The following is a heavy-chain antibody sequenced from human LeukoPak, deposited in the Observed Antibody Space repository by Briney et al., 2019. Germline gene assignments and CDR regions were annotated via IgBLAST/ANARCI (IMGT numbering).Heavy chain of an antibody. J-gene: IGHJ4*02. D-gene: IGHD6-19*01. CDR1: GFTFSSYA. Sequence: PGGSLRLSCAASGFTFSSYAMSWVRQAPGKGLEWVSAICGSGGSTYYADSVKGRFTISRDNSKNTLYLQMNSLRAEDTAVYYCAKGWGPPSIAVAGTGFDYWGQGTLVTVSS. V-gene: IGHV3-23*01. CDR2: ICGSGGST. CDR3: AKGWGPPSIAVAGTGFDY.